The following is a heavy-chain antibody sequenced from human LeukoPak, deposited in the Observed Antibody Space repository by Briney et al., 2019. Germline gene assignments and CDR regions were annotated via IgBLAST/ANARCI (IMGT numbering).Heavy chain of an antibody. CDR1: GGSISSSSYF. CDR2: IHYSGST. Sequence: PSETLSLTCTVSGGSISSSSYFWGWIRQPPGKGLEWIGSIHYSGSTYFNPSLKSRVTISVDTSNNQFSLKLSSVTAADTAVYYCARGGGRSIVDYWGQGTLVTVSS. J-gene: IGHJ4*02. CDR3: ARGGGRSIVDY. D-gene: IGHD3-16*01. V-gene: IGHV4-39*07.